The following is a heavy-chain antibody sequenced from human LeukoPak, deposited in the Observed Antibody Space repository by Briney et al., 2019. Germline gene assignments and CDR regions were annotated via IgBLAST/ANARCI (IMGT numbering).Heavy chain of an antibody. Sequence: GGSLRLSCAASGFSLSNYGMHWVRQAPGKGLEWVAALLSDGNTKHYADSVRGRFTISRDISKNTLYVQMHSLTAEDTAVYYCARDPRPENQCDYMDVWGKGTTVAVSS. CDR1: GFSLSNYG. CDR3: ARDPRPENQCDYMDV. D-gene: IGHD1-14*01. J-gene: IGHJ6*03. CDR2: LLSDGNTK. V-gene: IGHV3-33*01.